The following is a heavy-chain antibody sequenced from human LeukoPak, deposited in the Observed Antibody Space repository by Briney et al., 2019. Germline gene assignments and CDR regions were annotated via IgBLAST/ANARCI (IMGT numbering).Heavy chain of an antibody. CDR3: ARRYCSTTSCLLDY. Sequence: GRSLRLSCAASGFTFSTYEMSWVRQAPGKGLECVSYISSGGSAIYYADSVKGRFTISRDNAKNSLYLQMNSLRAEDTAVYYCARRYCSTTSCLLDYWGQGTLVTVSS. J-gene: IGHJ4*02. CDR2: ISSGGSAI. D-gene: IGHD2-2*01. V-gene: IGHV3-48*03. CDR1: GFTFSTYE.